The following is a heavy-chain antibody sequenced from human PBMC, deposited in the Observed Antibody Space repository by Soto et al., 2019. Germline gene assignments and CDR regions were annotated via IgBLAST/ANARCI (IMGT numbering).Heavy chain of an antibody. CDR3: ARVHRYCSGGRCFLVDY. V-gene: IGHV3-48*02. D-gene: IGHD2-15*01. CDR1: GFSFSAYN. CDR2: ISSSGDTI. Sequence: EAQLVESGGGLVQPGGSLRLSCTASGFSFSAYNMNWARLAPGKGLEWVSYISSSGDTIYHADSVKGRFAISRDNAKNSLFLQMNSLRDEDTAVYYCARVHRYCSGGRCFLVDYWGQGTLVTVSS. J-gene: IGHJ4*02.